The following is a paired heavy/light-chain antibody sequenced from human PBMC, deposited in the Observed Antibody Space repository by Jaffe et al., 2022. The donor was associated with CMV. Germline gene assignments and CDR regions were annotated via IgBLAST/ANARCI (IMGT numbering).Light chain of an antibody. CDR3: MQALQLPLT. CDR1: QSLVHTNGYNF. J-gene: IGKJ4*01. Sequence: DIVMTQSPLYLPVTPGEPASISCRSSQSLVHTNGYNFLDWYVQKPGQSPQLLIYLASNRASGVPDRFSGSGSGTHFTLRISSVEAEDAGLYYCMQALQLPLTFGGGTKVEIK. CDR2: LAS. V-gene: IGKV2-28*01.
Heavy chain of an antibody. CDR1: GYSLSDLS. V-gene: IGHV1-24*01. CDR2: FDVEQMDT. Sequence: QVHLVQSGAEVKKPGASVKVSCRVSGYSLSDLSMHWVRQAPGKGLEWMGGFDVEQMDTIYAPKFQDRVIMTEVTSTDTAYMELSSLTTEDTAIYYCAAGASDHYDSSGAFDSWGQGTLVAVSS. J-gene: IGHJ4*02. D-gene: IGHD3-22*01. CDR3: AAGASDHYDSSGAFDS.